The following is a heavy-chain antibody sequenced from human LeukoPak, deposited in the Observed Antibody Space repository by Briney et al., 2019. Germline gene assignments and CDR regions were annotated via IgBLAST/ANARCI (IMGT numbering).Heavy chain of an antibody. Sequence: GGSLRLSCAASGFTFSNYWMYWVRQAPGRGPLWVSRISGDGITTYYAGSVKGRFTISRDNAKNTLYLQMHSLRAEGSAVYYCARGFYGSGNSWGHGTLVTVSS. CDR3: ARGFYGSGNS. V-gene: IGHV3-74*01. J-gene: IGHJ4*01. D-gene: IGHD3-10*01. CDR2: ISGDGITT. CDR1: GFTFSNYW.